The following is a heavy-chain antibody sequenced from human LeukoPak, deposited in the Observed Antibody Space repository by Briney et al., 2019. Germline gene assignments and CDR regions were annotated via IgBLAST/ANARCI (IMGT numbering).Heavy chain of an antibody. D-gene: IGHD6-13*01. J-gene: IGHJ4*02. Sequence: GGSLRLSCAASGFSFNSDWMDWVRQAPGKGLEWVANIKQDGSEKYYVDAVQGRFTISRDNAKNSLYLQMNSLRAEDTAVYYCARDGPAAGLYFDYWGQGMLVTVSS. CDR2: IKQDGSEK. CDR1: GFSFNSDW. CDR3: ARDGPAAGLYFDY. V-gene: IGHV3-7*03.